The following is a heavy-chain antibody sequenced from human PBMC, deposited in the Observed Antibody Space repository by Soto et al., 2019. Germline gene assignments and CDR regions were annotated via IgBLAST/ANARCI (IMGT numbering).Heavy chain of an antibody. V-gene: IGHV1-3*01. D-gene: IGHD3-3*01. Sequence: GASVKVSCKASGGTFSSYTISWVRQAPGQRLEWMGWINAGNGNTKYSQRFQGRVTITRDTSASTAYMELSSLRSEDTAVYYCARLVGYYAPLDVWGQGTTVTVSS. J-gene: IGHJ6*02. CDR3: ARLVGYYAPLDV. CDR2: INAGNGNT. CDR1: GGTFSSYT.